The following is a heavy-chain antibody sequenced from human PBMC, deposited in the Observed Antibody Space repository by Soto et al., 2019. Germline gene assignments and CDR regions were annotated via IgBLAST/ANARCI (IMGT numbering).Heavy chain of an antibody. CDR1: GGSISTSDYY. J-gene: IGHJ5*01. CDR3: VRRASTTGTSDS. V-gene: IGHV4-39*01. Sequence: QLQLQESGPGLVRPSETLTLTCTVSGGSISTSDYYWGWIRQPPGKGLEIIGSISFTGNTYYTPSLKRRVTISVDTSKNQFSLKLSSVTAADTAVYYCVRRASTTGTSDSWGQGTLVTVSS. D-gene: IGHD1-1*01. CDR2: ISFTGNT.